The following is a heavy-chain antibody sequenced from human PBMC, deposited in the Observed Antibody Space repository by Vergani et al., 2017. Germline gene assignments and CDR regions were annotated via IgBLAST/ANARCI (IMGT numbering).Heavy chain of an antibody. V-gene: IGHV3-21*05. J-gene: IGHJ4*02. CDR3: ARRMSAAVHSLDY. Sequence: EVQMVESGGGLVKPGGSLRLSCAASGFTFSSYGINWVRQAPGRGLEWISYIAGNSSPIYYADSVKGRFTISRDNAMNSLYLQMNSLRAEDTAVYYCARRMSAAVHSLDYWGQGTLVTVSS. CDR2: IAGNSSPI. D-gene: IGHD6-25*01. CDR1: GFTFSSYG.